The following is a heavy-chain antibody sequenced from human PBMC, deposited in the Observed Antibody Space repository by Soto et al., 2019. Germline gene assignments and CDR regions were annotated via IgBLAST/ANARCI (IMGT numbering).Heavy chain of an antibody. D-gene: IGHD2-2*01. J-gene: IGHJ5*02. CDR3: ARDASSTANWIDP. CDR2: IYHTGKT. CDR1: GDAIYIGGYY. Sequence: TLSLTCTVSGDAIYIGGYYWTWIRQHPGKGLEWIGYIYHTGKTYYNPSLESRVTMSVDTSKNQFSLKLASVTAADTAVYYCARDASSTANWIDPLAREPWSPS. V-gene: IGHV4-31*03.